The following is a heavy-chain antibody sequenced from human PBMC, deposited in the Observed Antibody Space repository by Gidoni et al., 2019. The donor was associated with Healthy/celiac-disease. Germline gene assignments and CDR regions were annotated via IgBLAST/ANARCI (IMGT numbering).Heavy chain of an antibody. CDR2: IYYSGST. D-gene: IGHD5-18*01. Sequence: QLQLQESGPGLVKPSETLSLTCTVSGGSISRSSYYWGWIRQPPGKGLEWIGSIYYSGSTYYNPSLKSRVTISVDTSKNQFSLKLSSVTAADTAVYYCARSRTAHLGHWFDPWGQGTLVTVSS. CDR1: GGSISRSSYY. V-gene: IGHV4-39*01. J-gene: IGHJ5*02. CDR3: ARSRTAHLGHWFDP.